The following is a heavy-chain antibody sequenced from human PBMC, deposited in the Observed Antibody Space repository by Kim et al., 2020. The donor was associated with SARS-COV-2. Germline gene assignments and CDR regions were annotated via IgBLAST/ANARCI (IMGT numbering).Heavy chain of an antibody. CDR2: INHSGST. CDR3: ARVGGYCSGGSCYSYYYYYMDV. J-gene: IGHJ6*03. Sequence: SETLSLTCAVYGGSFSGYYWSWIRQPPGKGLEWIGEINHSGSTNYNPSLKSRVTISVDTSKNQFSLKLSFVTAADTAVYYCARVGGYCSGGSCYSYYYYYMDVWGKGTTVTVSS. V-gene: IGHV4-34*01. D-gene: IGHD2-15*01. CDR1: GGSFSGYY.